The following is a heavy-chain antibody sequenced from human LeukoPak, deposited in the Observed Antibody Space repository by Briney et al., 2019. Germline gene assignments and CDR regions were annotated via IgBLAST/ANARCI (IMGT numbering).Heavy chain of an antibody. Sequence: PSETLSLTCTVSGGSISGYYWSWIRQPPGKGLEWIGYIYYNGSTNYNPSLKSRVTISVDTSTNQFSLKLSSVTAADTAVYYCARAGDILTGYTDAFDIWGQGTMVTVSS. J-gene: IGHJ3*02. CDR2: IYYNGST. CDR1: GGSISGYY. CDR3: ARAGDILTGYTDAFDI. V-gene: IGHV4-59*01. D-gene: IGHD3-9*01.